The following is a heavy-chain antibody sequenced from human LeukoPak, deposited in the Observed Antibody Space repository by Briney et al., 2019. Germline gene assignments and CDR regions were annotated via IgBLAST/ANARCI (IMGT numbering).Heavy chain of an antibody. CDR1: GGSISSYY. D-gene: IGHD2-21*02. CDR2: VYTSGST. Sequence: TSETLSLTCTVSGGSISSYYWSWILQPAGKGLKWIGRVYTSGSTNSNPSLKSRVTMSGDTSKNQLSLKLSSVTAADTAVYYCARTPRLLRFDYWGQGTLVTVSS. J-gene: IGHJ4*02. V-gene: IGHV4-4*07. CDR3: ARTPRLLRFDY.